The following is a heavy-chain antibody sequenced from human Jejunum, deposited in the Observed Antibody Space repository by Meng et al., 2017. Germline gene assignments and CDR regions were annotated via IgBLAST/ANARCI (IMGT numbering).Heavy chain of an antibody. D-gene: IGHD3/OR15-3a*01. Sequence: QLHLQESGPGLVKPTETLSLTCTVSGGSISNSNSDWGWVRQPPGKGLEWIGYVHYTGSSTYSTPSLKSRVTMSVDTSKNQFSLRLRSVTAADTALYYCARRGDWNYFDHWGQGTLVTVSS. CDR2: VHYTGSST. V-gene: IGHV4-39*01. CDR1: GGSISNSNSD. CDR3: ARRGDWNYFDH. J-gene: IGHJ4*02.